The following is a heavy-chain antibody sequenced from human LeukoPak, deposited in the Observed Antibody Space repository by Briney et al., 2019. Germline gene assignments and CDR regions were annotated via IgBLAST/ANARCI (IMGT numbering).Heavy chain of an antibody. J-gene: IGHJ4*02. D-gene: IGHD4-17*01. CDR3: ARDTVMGGY. CDR2: INHSGTT. V-gene: IGHV4-34*01. Sequence: SETLSLTCVVYGGSSSSYYWNWIRQPPGKGLEWIGEINHSGTTNYNPSLKSRVTISVDTSKNQFSQKLSSVTAADTAVYYCARDTVMGGYWGQGTLVTVSS. CDR1: GGSSSSYY.